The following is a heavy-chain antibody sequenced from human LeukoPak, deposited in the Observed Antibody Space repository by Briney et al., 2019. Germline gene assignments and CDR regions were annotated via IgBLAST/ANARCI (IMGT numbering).Heavy chain of an antibody. V-gene: IGHV3-30*03. CDR2: ISYDGSNK. Sequence: PGGSLILSCAASGFTFSSYGMYWVRQAPGKGLEWVAVISYDGSNKYYADSVKGRFTISRDNSKNTLYLQMNSLRAEDTAVYYCARSHYYGSGSYLLYYYYYGMDVWGQGTTVTVSS. D-gene: IGHD3-10*01. CDR3: ARSHYYGSGSYLLYYYYYGMDV. CDR1: GFTFSSYG. J-gene: IGHJ6*02.